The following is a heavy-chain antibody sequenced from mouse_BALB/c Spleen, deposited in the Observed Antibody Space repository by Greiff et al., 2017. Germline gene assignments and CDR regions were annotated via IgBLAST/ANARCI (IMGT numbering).Heavy chain of an antibody. CDR1: GFTFSSFG. V-gene: IGHV5-17*02. Sequence: EVKLMESGGGLVQPGGSRKLSCAASGFTFSSFGMHWVRQAPEKGLEWVAYISSGSSTIYYADTVKGRFTISRDNPKNTLFLQMTSLRSEDTAMYYCAREDGWYFDYWGQGTTLTVSS. J-gene: IGHJ2*01. CDR3: AREDGWYFDY. CDR2: ISSGSSTI. D-gene: IGHD2-3*01.